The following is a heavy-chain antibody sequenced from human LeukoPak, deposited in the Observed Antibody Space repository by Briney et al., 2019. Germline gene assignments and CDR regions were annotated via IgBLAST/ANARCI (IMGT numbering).Heavy chain of an antibody. CDR2: ISYDGSNK. V-gene: IGHV3-30-3*01. Sequence: GGSLRLSCAASGFTFSSYAMSWVRQAPGKGLEWVAVISYDGSNKYYADSVKGRFTISRDNSKNTLYLQMNSLRAEDTAVYYCARYTAQYYFDYWGQGTLVTVSS. CDR3: ARYTAQYYFDY. D-gene: IGHD2-21*02. CDR1: GFTFSSYA. J-gene: IGHJ4*02.